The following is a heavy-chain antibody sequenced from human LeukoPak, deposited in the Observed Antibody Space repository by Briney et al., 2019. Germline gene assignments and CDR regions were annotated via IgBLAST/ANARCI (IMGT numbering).Heavy chain of an antibody. CDR2: IIPIFGTA. D-gene: IGHD5-24*01. CDR1: GGTFSSYA. V-gene: IGHV1-69*06. CDR3: ARGRARDGYNYWFDP. Sequence: SVKVSCKASGGTFSSYAISWVRQAPGQGLEWMGGIIPIFGTANYAQKFQGRVTITADKSTSTAYMELSSLRSEDTAVYYCARGRARDGYNYWFDPWGQGTLVTVSS. J-gene: IGHJ5*02.